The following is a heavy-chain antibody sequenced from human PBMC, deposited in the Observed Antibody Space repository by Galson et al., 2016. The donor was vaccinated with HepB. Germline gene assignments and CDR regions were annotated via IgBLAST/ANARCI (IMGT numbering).Heavy chain of an antibody. J-gene: IGHJ6*02. V-gene: IGHV3-74*01. Sequence: SLRLSCAASGFIFSDHWMHWVRQAPGKGLVWVSRIHGDGSSTNYADSVKGRFTISRDNAKNTLFLQMTSLRAEDTALYYCARDVDYGDRMDVWGQGTTVTVSS. CDR3: ARDVDYGDRMDV. CDR1: GFIFSDHW. CDR2: IHGDGSST. D-gene: IGHD4-17*01.